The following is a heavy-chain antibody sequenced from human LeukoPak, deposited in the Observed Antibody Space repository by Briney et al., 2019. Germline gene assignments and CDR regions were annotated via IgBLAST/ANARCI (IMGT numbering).Heavy chain of an antibody. CDR2: INPSYGDT. D-gene: IGHD2-15*01. CDR1: GYTFTDYY. CDR3: ARVPYCGGGSCYLVDF. J-gene: IGHJ4*02. Sequence: GASVKVSCKASGYTFTDYYMHWVRQAPGQGLEWVGWINPSYGDTNYAQRFQGGVAITRETSISTAYMELSGLSSDDTAVYYCARVPYCGGGSCYLVDFWGQGTLVTVSS. V-gene: IGHV1-2*02.